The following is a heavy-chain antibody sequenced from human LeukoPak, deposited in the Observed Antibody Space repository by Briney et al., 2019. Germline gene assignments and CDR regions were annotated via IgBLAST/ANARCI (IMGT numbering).Heavy chain of an antibody. V-gene: IGHV4-30-2*01. CDR1: GGSISSGGYY. CDR2: IYHSGST. Sequence: SETLSLTCTVSGGSISSGGYYWSWIRQPPGKGLEWIGYIYHSGSTYYNPSLKSRVTISVDRSKNQFSLKLSSVTAADTAVYYCARALLYYDFWSGYYTWFDYWGQGTLVTVSS. D-gene: IGHD3-3*01. J-gene: IGHJ4*02. CDR3: ARALLYYDFWSGYYTWFDY.